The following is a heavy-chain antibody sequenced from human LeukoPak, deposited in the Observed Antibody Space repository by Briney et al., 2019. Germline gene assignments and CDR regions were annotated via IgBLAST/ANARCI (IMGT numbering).Heavy chain of an antibody. J-gene: IGHJ6*02. CDR1: GYTFTSYY. Sequence: VASVKVSCKASGYTFTSYYMHWVRQAPGQGLEWMGIINPSGGSTSYAQKFQGRVTMTRDTSTSTVYMELSSLRSEDTAVYYCARPPKPGGWYYYYGMDVWGQGTTVTVSS. CDR2: INPSGGST. CDR3: ARPPKPGGWYYYYGMDV. D-gene: IGHD1-14*01. V-gene: IGHV1-46*01.